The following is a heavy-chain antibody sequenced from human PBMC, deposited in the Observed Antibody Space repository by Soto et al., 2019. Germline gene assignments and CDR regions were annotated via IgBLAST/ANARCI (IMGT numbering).Heavy chain of an antibody. CDR1: GCSFTGYY. V-gene: IGHV1-2*02. CDR3: ATIIEPDYFDY. Sequence: GASVKVSCKASGCSFTGYYIHWLRQAPGQGLEWMGWINAHSGGTEYAQKFQGRVTLTRDTSTDTAYMELSSLRSEDTAVYYCATIIEPDYFDYWGQGTLVTVSS. CDR2: INAHSGGT. J-gene: IGHJ4*02.